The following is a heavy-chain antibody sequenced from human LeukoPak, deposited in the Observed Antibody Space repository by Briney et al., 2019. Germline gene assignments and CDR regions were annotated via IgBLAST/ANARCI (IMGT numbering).Heavy chain of an antibody. Sequence: GASVKVSCKASGYTFTSYGISWVRQAPGQGLEWMGWISAYSGNTNYALKLQGRVTMTTDTSTSTAYMELRSLRSDDTAEYYCARDAPYDSSGYPYYYYGMDVWGQGTTVTVSS. CDR2: ISAYSGNT. CDR3: ARDAPYDSSGYPYYYYGMDV. D-gene: IGHD3-22*01. V-gene: IGHV1-18*01. CDR1: GYTFTSYG. J-gene: IGHJ6*02.